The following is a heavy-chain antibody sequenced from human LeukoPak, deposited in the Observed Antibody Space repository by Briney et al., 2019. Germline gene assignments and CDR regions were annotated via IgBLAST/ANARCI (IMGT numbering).Heavy chain of an antibody. CDR2: IIPIFGTA. V-gene: IGHV1-69*13. CDR1: GGTFISYA. J-gene: IGHJ4*02. Sequence: ASVNVSCKASGGTFISYAISWVRQAPGQGLEWMGGIIPIFGTANYAQKFQGRVTITADESTSTAYMELSSLRSEDTAVYYCARELLYSSGWYYFDYWGQGTLVTVSS. D-gene: IGHD6-19*01. CDR3: ARELLYSSGWYYFDY.